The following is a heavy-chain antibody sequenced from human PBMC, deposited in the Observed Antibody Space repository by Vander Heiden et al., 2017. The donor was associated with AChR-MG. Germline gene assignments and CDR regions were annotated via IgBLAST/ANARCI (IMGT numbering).Heavy chain of an antibody. D-gene: IGHD6-13*01. CDR3: AKDPGSPLDY. J-gene: IGHJ4*01. V-gene: IGHV3-23*01. Sequence: EVQLLESGGGMVQPGGSLRLSCAASGFPFRSYVVGWVRQAPGKGLEWVSAISGSGGRTYYVDSVKGRFTISRDNSKNTLFLQMNSLRDEDTAVYYCAKDPGSPLDYWGQGTLVTVSS. CDR2: ISGSGGRT. CDR1: GFPFRSYV.